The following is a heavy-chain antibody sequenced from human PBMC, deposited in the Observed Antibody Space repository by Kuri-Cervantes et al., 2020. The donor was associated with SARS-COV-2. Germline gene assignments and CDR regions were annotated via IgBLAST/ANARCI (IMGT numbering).Heavy chain of an antibody. J-gene: IGHJ6*03. D-gene: IGHD2-2*01. V-gene: IGHV1-69*13. CDR3: ASEEVVAVRGKNYYYDYMDV. CDR1: GGTFSSYS. CDR2: VIPIFGTA. Sequence: SVKVSCKASGGTFSSYSISWVRQAPGQGLEWMGRVIPIFGTANYAQKFQGRLTITADESTSTAYMELSSLRSEDKAVYYCASEEVVAVRGKNYYYDYMDVWGKGTTVTVSS.